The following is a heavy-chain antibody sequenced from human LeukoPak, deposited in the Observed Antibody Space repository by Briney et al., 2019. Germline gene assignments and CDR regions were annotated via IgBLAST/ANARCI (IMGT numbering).Heavy chain of an antibody. J-gene: IGHJ4*02. D-gene: IGHD3-22*01. CDR1: GGSISSYY. V-gene: IGHV4-59*01. CDR3: AGGGDSGGYYYPMFDY. Sequence: SETLSLTCTVSGGSISSYYWNWIRQPPGKGLEWIGYIYYSGTTNYNPSLKSRVTISVDTSKSQFSLKLNSVTAADTAVYYCAGGGDSGGYYYPMFDYWGQGTLVTVSS. CDR2: IYYSGTT.